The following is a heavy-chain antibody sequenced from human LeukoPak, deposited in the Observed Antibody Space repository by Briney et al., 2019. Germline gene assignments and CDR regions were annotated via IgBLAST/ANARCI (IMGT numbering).Heavy chain of an antibody. Sequence: PGGSLRLSCASSGFTFSFYWMHWVRQAPGKGLEWVGRIKSESDGGTTDYAAPVKGRFTISRDDSKNTLFLQMNSLQTEDTAVYYCTTSGWFDHWGQGTLVTVSS. D-gene: IGHD1-26*01. CDR3: TTSGWFDH. CDR2: IKSESDGGTT. J-gene: IGHJ5*02. V-gene: IGHV3-15*01. CDR1: GFTFSFYW.